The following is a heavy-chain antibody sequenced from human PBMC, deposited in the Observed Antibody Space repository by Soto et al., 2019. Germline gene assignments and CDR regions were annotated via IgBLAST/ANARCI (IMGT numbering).Heavy chain of an antibody. CDR1: GGSISSGGYF. J-gene: IGHJ3*02. CDR3: ARGVAI. D-gene: IGHD2-15*01. CDR2: IYYSGST. V-gene: IGHV4-31*03. Sequence: QVQLQESGPGLVQPSQTLSLTCTVSGGSISSGGYFWSWIRQHPGKGLEWIGSIYYSGSTYCNPSLMRRITISGDTSKNQFSLKLSSVTAADPAVYYGARGVAIWGQGTMVTVSS.